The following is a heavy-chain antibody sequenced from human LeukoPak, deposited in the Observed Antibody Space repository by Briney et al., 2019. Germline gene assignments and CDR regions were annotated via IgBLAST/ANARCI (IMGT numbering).Heavy chain of an antibody. CDR3: ARTYYDFWSGYYGFDY. D-gene: IGHD3-3*01. Sequence: ASVKVSCKASGYTFTSYYMHWVRQAPGQGLEWMGIINPSGGSTSYAQKFQGRVTMTRDMSTSTVYMELRSLRSEDTAVYYCARTYYDFWSGYYGFDYWGQGTLVTVSS. CDR2: INPSGGST. CDR1: GYTFTSYY. J-gene: IGHJ4*02. V-gene: IGHV1-46*01.